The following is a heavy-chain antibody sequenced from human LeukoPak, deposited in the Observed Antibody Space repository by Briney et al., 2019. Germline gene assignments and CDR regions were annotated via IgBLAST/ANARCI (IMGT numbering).Heavy chain of an antibody. Sequence: GASVKVSCKASGYTFTSYGISWVRQAPGQGLEWMGWISAYNGNTNYAQKLQGRVTMTTDTSTSTAYMEPRSLRSEDTAVYYCARDVVVVAAPSGAFDIWGQGIMVTVSS. CDR1: GYTFTSYG. D-gene: IGHD2-15*01. CDR2: ISAYNGNT. V-gene: IGHV1-18*01. CDR3: ARDVVVVAAPSGAFDI. J-gene: IGHJ3*02.